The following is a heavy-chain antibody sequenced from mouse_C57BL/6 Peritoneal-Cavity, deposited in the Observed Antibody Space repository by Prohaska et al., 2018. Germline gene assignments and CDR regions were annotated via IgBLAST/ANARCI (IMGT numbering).Heavy chain of an antibody. V-gene: IGHV1-15*01. J-gene: IGHJ3*01. CDR1: GYTFTDYE. D-gene: IGHD2-3*01. CDR2: IDPETGGT. CDR3: TRHLDGYYPAWFAY. Sequence: QVQLQQSGADLVRPGASVTLSCKASGYTFTDYEMHWVKQTPVHGLDWIGAIDPETGGTAYNQKFKGKAILTADKSSSTAYMELRSLTSEDSAVYYCTRHLDGYYPAWFAYWGQGTLVTVSA.